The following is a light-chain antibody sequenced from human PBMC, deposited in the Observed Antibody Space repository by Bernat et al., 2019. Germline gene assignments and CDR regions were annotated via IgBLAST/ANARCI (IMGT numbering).Light chain of an antibody. CDR2: EVS. Sequence: QSALTQPPSASGSPGQSVTISCTGTSSDVGGYNYVSWYQQHPGKAPKLMIYEVSKRPSGVPDRFSGSKSGNTACLTVSGLQAEDEADYYCSSYAGSSHNYVFGTGTKVTVL. V-gene: IGLV2-8*01. CDR1: SSDVGGYNY. CDR3: SSYAGSSHNYV. J-gene: IGLJ1*01.